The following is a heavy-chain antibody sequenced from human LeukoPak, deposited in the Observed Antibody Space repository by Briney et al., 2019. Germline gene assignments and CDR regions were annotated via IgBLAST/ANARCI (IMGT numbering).Heavy chain of an antibody. J-gene: IGHJ4*02. D-gene: IGHD3-10*01. CDR3: AAKILGSAPFDF. Sequence: GGSLRLSCAASGFTFSSYAMSWVRQVPGNRLEWVSSIGATGGLISYADSVKGRFTVSSSEKTFYLQMNSLRAEDTAVYFCAAKILGSAPFDFWGQGTLVTVSA. V-gene: IGHV3-23*01. CDR2: IGATGGLI. CDR1: GFTFSSYA.